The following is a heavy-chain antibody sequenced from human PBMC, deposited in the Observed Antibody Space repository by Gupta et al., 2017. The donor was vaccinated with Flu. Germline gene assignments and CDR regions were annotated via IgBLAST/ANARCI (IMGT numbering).Heavy chain of an antibody. D-gene: IGHD5-12*01. CDR2: IYYSGTT. CDR3: ARGPDSGYDGFDY. CDR1: GGSISSHY. J-gene: IGHJ4*02. Sequence: VSGGSISSHYWSWIRQPPGKGLEWIGYIYYSGTTRYNSSLKSRVTISVDRSKNQFSLNLRSVTSADTAVYYCARGPDSGYDGFDYWGQGILVTVSS. V-gene: IGHV4-59*11.